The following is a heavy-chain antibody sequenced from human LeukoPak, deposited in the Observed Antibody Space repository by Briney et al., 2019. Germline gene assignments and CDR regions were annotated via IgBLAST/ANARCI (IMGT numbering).Heavy chain of an antibody. CDR3: SKGGDYPDYFDY. V-gene: IGHV3-9*01. Sequence: GGSLRLSCAASGFTFDDYAMHWVRQVPGKGLKWVSGISWNSRIIDYVDSVKGRFTISRDNAKNSLYLQMTSLTVEDTALYYCSKGGDYPDYFDYWGQGTPVTVSS. CDR1: GFTFDDYA. J-gene: IGHJ4*02. CDR2: ISWNSRII. D-gene: IGHD2-21*02.